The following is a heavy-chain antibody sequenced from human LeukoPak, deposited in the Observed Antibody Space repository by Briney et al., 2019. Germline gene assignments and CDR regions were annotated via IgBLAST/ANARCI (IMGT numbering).Heavy chain of an antibody. CDR1: GFTFSSYE. Sequence: GGSLRLSCAASGFTFSSYEMNWVRQAPGKGLEWVSYISTTGSSIYYADSVKGRFTISRDNVKNLLYLQMNSLRAEDTAVYYCARGDCSGGTCPPDYWGQGALVTVSS. CDR3: ARGDCSGGTCPPDY. J-gene: IGHJ4*02. CDR2: ISTTGSSI. D-gene: IGHD2-15*01. V-gene: IGHV3-48*03.